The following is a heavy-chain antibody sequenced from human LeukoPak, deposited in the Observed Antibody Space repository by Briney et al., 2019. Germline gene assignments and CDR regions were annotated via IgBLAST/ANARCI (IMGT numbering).Heavy chain of an antibody. Sequence: GASVKVSCKASGGTFSSYAISWVRQAPGQGLEWMGGIIPIFGTANYAQKFQGRVTITTDESTSTAYMELSSLRSEDTAVYYCARDPLDYYDSSGYYYVYWGQGTLVTASS. CDR1: GGTFSSYA. CDR2: IIPIFGTA. V-gene: IGHV1-69*05. D-gene: IGHD3-22*01. J-gene: IGHJ4*02. CDR3: ARDPLDYYDSSGYYYVY.